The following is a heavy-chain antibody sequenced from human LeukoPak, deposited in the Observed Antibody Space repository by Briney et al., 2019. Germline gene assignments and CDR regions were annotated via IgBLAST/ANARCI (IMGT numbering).Heavy chain of an antibody. CDR1: GGSISSGDYY. CDR3: ARSFPGAHFDY. Sequence: PSETLSLTCTVSGGSISSGDYYWSWIRQPPWKGLEWIGYIYYSGSTYYNPSLKSRVTISVDTSKNQFSLKLSSVTAADTAVYYFARSFPGAHFDYWGQGTLVTVSS. D-gene: IGHD3-10*01. CDR2: IYYSGST. J-gene: IGHJ4*02. V-gene: IGHV4-30-4*08.